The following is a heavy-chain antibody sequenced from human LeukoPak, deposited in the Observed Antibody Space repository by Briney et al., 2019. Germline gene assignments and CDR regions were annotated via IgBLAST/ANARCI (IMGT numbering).Heavy chain of an antibody. D-gene: IGHD3-3*01. CDR2: INHSGST. CDR3: ARGLPDYDFWSGYPRSYYMDV. Sequence: KPSETLSLTCAVYGGSFSGYYWSWIRQPPGKGLEWIGEINHSGSTNYNPSLKSRVTISVDTSKNRFSLKLSSVTAADTAVYYCARGLPDYDFWSGYPRSYYMDVWGKGTTVTVSS. V-gene: IGHV4-34*01. CDR1: GGSFSGYY. J-gene: IGHJ6*03.